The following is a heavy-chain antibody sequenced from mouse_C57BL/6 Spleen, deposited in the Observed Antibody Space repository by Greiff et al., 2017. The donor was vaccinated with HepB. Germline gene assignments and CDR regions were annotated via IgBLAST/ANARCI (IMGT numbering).Heavy chain of an antibody. CDR2: ISDGGSYT. CDR3: ARDTNYGSRGDMDY. D-gene: IGHD1-1*01. J-gene: IGHJ4*01. CDR1: GFTFSSYA. Sequence: EVKLMESGGGLVKPGGSLKLSCAASGFTFSSYAMSWVRQTPEKRLEWVATISDGGSYTYYPDNVKGRFTISRDNAKNNLYLQISHLKSEDTAMYYCARDTNYGSRGDMDYWGQGTSVTVSS. V-gene: IGHV5-4*01.